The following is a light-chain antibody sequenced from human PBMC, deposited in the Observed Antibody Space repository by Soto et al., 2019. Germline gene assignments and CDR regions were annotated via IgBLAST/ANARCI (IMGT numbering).Light chain of an antibody. CDR2: EKN. CDR1: SGSIASNY. J-gene: IGLJ1*01. V-gene: IGLV6-57*04. Sequence: NFMLTQPHSVSESPGKTVTISCTRSSGSIASNYVQWYQQRPGSGPTTVIYEKNQRPSGVPDRFSGSIDSSSNSASLTISGLQTEDEADYYCQSSDSSTYVFGTGTKVTVL. CDR3: QSSDSSTYV.